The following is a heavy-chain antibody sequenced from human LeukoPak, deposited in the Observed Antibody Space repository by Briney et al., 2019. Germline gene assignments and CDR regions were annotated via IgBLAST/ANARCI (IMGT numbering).Heavy chain of an antibody. J-gene: IGHJ4*02. V-gene: IGHV3-23*01. CDR2: ISGSGGST. CDR3: AKDGSSSWYYFDY. Sequence: PGGSLRLSCAASGFTFRSYAIYWVRQAPGKGLEWVSAISGSGGSTYYADSVKGRFIISRDNSKNTLYLQMNSLRVEDTAVYFCAKDGSSSWYYFDYWGQGTLVTVSS. CDR1: GFTFRSYA. D-gene: IGHD6-13*01.